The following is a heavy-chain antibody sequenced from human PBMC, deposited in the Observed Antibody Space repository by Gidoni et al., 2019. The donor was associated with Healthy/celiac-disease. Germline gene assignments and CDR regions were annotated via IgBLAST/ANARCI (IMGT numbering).Heavy chain of an antibody. CDR2: ISSSSSTR. CDR3: AMSAAGTRFDP. J-gene: IGHJ5*02. D-gene: IGHD6-13*01. Sequence: EVQLVESGGGLLQPGGSLRLSCAAPVFTFSRYSMNWVGQAPGKGLEWVSYISSSSSTRYYADSVKGRFTISRDNAKNSLYLQMNSLRAEDTAVDYCAMSAAGTRFDPWGQGTLVTVSS. V-gene: IGHV3-48*01. CDR1: VFTFSRYS.